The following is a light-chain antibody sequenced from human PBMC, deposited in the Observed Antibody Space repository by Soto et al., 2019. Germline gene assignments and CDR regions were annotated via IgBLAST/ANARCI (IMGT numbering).Light chain of an antibody. Sequence: EIVLTQSPATLSLFPGERATLSCRASQSLSSSLAWYQQKPGQAPRVLIYDTSSRATGIPARFSGSGSGTDFTLIISSLETEDSAVYYCHQRSNWWTYGQGTRVEIK. V-gene: IGKV3-11*01. CDR1: QSLSSS. J-gene: IGKJ1*01. CDR3: HQRSNWWT. CDR2: DTS.